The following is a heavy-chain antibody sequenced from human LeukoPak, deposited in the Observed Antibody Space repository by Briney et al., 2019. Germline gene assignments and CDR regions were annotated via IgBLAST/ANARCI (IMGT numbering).Heavy chain of an antibody. Sequence: GRSLRLSCAASGFTFSSYAMHWVRQAPGKGLEWVAVISYDGSNKYYADSVKGRFTISRDNAKNSLYLQMNSLRAEDTAVYYCARPPLGLITISPGPIFDYWGQGPLVTASS. CDR3: ARPPLGLITISPGPIFDY. J-gene: IGHJ4*02. CDR2: ISYDGSNK. V-gene: IGHV3-30-3*01. D-gene: IGHD2-21*01. CDR1: GFTFSSYA.